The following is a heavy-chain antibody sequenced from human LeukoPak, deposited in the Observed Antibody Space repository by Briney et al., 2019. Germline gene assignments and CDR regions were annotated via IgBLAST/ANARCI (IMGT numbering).Heavy chain of an antibody. CDR3: AKQRNDYWSGYLDH. CDR2: ISWDGGST. CDR1: GFTFDEYT. Sequence: GGSLRLSCAASGFTFDEYTMHWVRQAPGKGLEWVSLISWDGGSTVYADSVKGRFTISRDNSKDSLYLEMSSLKTEDTALYYCAKQRNDYWSGYLDHWSQGTLVTISS. V-gene: IGHV3-43*01. J-gene: IGHJ4*02. D-gene: IGHD3-3*01.